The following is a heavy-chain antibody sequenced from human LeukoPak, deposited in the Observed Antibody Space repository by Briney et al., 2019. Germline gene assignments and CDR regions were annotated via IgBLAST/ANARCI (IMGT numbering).Heavy chain of an antibody. CDR2: ISGSGGGT. CDR3: AKHKGAGSRYSYSMDV. D-gene: IGHD6-13*01. V-gene: IGHV3-23*01. Sequence: PGGSLRLSCAASGFTFVTFAMGWVRQAPGKGLEWVSTISGSGGGTYYADSVKGRFTTSRYNSKNTLYLQMNSLRAEDMAVYYCAKHKGAGSRYSYSMDVWGKGATVTVSS. CDR1: GFTFVTFA. J-gene: IGHJ6*03.